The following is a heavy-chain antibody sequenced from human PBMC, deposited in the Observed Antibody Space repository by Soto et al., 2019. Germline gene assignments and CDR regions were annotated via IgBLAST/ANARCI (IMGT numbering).Heavy chain of an antibody. J-gene: IGHJ4*02. CDR1: GFTFSNYV. D-gene: IGHD6-19*01. V-gene: IGHV3-23*01. CDR2: IRFSVSDT. CDR3: AKTDKFNSESSGWANRFDY. Sequence: EVQLLESGGGLVQPGGSLRLSCAASGFTFSNYVMTWLRQAPGKGLEWVSSIRFSVSDTFYADSVKGRFTVSRDNSKNTLFLKMNSLRDEDTAVYYCAKTDKFNSESSGWANRFDYWGQGTLVTVSS.